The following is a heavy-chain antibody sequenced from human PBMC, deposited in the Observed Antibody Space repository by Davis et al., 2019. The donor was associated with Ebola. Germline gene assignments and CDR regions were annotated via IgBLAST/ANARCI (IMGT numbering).Heavy chain of an antibody. CDR2: IKQDGSEK. CDR3: ASRHDY. CDR1: GFTFSSYW. Sequence: GESLKISCTASGFTFSSYWMSWVRQAPGKGLEWVANIKQDGSEKFYVDSVKGRFTISRDNAKNSLYLQMNSLRAEDAAVYYCASRHDYWGQGTLVTVSS. J-gene: IGHJ4*02. V-gene: IGHV3-7*01.